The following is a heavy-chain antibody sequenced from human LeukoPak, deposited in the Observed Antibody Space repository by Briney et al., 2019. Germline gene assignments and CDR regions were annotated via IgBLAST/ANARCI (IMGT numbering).Heavy chain of an antibody. CDR2: MDFSGST. CDR3: ARLGGGSGWSPYYFDY. D-gene: IGHD6-19*01. J-gene: IGHJ4*02. V-gene: IGHV4-61*02. CDR1: GVSITSSTYF. Sequence: SETLSLTCSVSGVSITSSTYFWSWIRQPAGKALEWIGRMDFSGSTNYNPSLRSRVTLSLDTSKNQFSLKLSSVTAADTAVYYCARLGGGSGWSPYYFDYWGQGTLVTVSS.